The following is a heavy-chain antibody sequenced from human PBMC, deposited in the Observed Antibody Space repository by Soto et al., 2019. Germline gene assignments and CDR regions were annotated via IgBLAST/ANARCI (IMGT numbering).Heavy chain of an antibody. CDR2: IIPIFGTA. Sequence: QVQLVQSGAEVKKPGSSVKVSCKASGGTFSSYAISWVLQAPGQGLEWMGGIIPIFGTANYAQKFQGRVTITADESTSTAYMELSSLRSEDTAVYYCAGLGYCISTSCYAPYYYYGMDVWGQGTTVTVSS. D-gene: IGHD2-2*01. CDR3: AGLGYCISTSCYAPYYYYGMDV. CDR1: GGTFSSYA. J-gene: IGHJ6*02. V-gene: IGHV1-69*12.